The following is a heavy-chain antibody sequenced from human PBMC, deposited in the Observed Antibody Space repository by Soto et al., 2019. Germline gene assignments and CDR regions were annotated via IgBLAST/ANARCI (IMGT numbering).Heavy chain of an antibody. Sequence: ASVKVSCKASGYTFTGYDINWVRQATGQGLEWMGWMNPNSGNTGYAQKFQGRVTMTRNTSISTAYMELSSLRSEDTAVYYCAEGYSGNGGRGMDVWGQGTTVTVSS. V-gene: IGHV1-8*01. CDR3: AEGYSGNGGRGMDV. D-gene: IGHD5-12*01. J-gene: IGHJ6*02. CDR2: MNPNSGNT. CDR1: GYTFTGYD.